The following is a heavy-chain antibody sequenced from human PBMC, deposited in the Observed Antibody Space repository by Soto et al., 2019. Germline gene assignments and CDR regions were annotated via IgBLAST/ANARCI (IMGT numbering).Heavy chain of an antibody. CDR2: IYPSGST. D-gene: IGHD2-15*01. V-gene: IGHV4-4*02. CDR1: SGSISSSNW. CDR3: ARGGCSGGSCYYYYYYMDV. Sequence: QVQLQESGPGLVKPSGTLSLTCAVSSGSISSSNWWSWVRQPPGKGLVWIGEIYPSGSTNYTPSLKSRVTISVDEAKDQFSLELSSVAAADTAVYYCARGGCSGGSCYYYYYYMDVWGKGTTVTVSS. J-gene: IGHJ6*03.